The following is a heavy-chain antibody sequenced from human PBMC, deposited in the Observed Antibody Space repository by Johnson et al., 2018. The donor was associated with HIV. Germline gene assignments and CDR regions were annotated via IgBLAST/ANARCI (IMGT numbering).Heavy chain of an antibody. CDR3: AKEDYYDSSGYKAQDGFPSASFL. D-gene: IGHD3-22*01. CDR2: ISGSGGST. V-gene: IGHV3-23*01. CDR1: GFTVSSNY. Sequence: VQVLESGGGVVQPGRSLRLSCAASGFTVSSNYMSWVRQAPGKGLEWVSAISGSGGSTYYADSVKGRFTISRDNSKNTLYLQMNSLRAEDTAVYYCAKEDYYDSSGYKAQDGFPSASFLW. J-gene: IGHJ2*01.